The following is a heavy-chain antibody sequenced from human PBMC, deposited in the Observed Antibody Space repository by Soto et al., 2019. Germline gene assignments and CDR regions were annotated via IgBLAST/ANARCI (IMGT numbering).Heavy chain of an antibody. CDR3: ATSYDSGFDP. J-gene: IGHJ5*02. CDR2: IKPDNGDT. D-gene: IGHD5-12*01. Sequence: YGISWIRQAPGQGLEWMGWIKPDNGDTNYAQKFQGRVTMTTDTSSNTAYMELRSLRSEDTAVYYCATSYDSGFDPWGQGTLVSVSS. CDR1: YG. V-gene: IGHV1-18*04.